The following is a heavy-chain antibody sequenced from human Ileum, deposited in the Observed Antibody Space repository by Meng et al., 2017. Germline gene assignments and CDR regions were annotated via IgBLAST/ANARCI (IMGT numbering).Heavy chain of an antibody. J-gene: IGHJ5*02. CDR2: IHHGGGT. V-gene: IGHV4-4*02. CDR3: ARNGAYSADP. D-gene: IGHD2-21*01. Sequence: ALLEGAVPGLVGPSGNCSFTCSVSGASISSGYWWSWVRQPPGKGLEWIGEIHHGGGTNYNPSLKSRVTISVDKSSNQYTLRLTSVTAADTAMYYCARNGAYSADPWGQGTLVTVSS. CDR1: GASISSGYW.